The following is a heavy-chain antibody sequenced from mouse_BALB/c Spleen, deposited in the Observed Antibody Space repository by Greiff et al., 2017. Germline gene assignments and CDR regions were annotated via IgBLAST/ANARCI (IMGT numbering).Heavy chain of an antibody. CDR2: IRNKANGYTT. D-gene: IGHD2-4*01. V-gene: IGHV7-3*02. J-gene: IGHJ4*01. Sequence: EVMLVESGGGLVQPGGSLRLSCATSGFTFTDYYMSWVRQPPGKALEWLVFIRNKANGYTTEYSASVKGRFTISRDNSQSILYLQMNTLRAEDSATYYCARDRGDYPYYAMDYWGQGTSVTVSS. CDR1: GFTFTDYY. CDR3: ARDRGDYPYYAMDY.